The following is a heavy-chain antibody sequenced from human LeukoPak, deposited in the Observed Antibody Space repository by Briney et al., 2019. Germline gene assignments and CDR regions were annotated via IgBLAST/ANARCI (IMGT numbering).Heavy chain of an antibody. CDR3: VKDGYSSGFDDAFDI. CDR1: GFTFSNSA. V-gene: IGHV3-23*01. CDR2: INGYTT. J-gene: IGHJ3*02. D-gene: IGHD6-19*01. Sequence: GGSLRLSCAASGFTFSNSAMTWVRQAPGRGLEWVSAINGYTTYYAESVKGRFTISRDNSKNTVYLQMNSLRPEDTAVYYCVKDGYSSGFDDAFDIWGQGTMVTVSS.